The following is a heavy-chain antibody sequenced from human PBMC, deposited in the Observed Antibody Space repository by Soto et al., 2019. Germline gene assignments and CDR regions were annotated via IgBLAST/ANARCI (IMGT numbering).Heavy chain of an antibody. CDR1: GGTLSSYA. Sequence: GASVKVACKASGGTLSSYAISWVRQAPGQGLEWMGGIIPIFGTANYAQKFQGRFTITADESTSTAYMELTSLRSDDSAVYFCARRKERSGPYYLDLWGQGTQVTVSS. D-gene: IGHD6-25*01. CDR2: IIPIFGTA. CDR3: ARRKERSGPYYLDL. V-gene: IGHV1-69*13. J-gene: IGHJ4*02.